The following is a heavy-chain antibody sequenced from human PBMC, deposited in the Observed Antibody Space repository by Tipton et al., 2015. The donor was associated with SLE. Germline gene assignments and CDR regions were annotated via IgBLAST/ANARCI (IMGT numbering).Heavy chain of an antibody. CDR3: ATRDYGDYTKWFDP. D-gene: IGHD4-17*01. CDR2: IYYSGST. Sequence: TLSLTCTVSGGSISSGGYFWSWIRQHPGKGLEWIGYIYYSGSTNYNPSLKSRVTISVDTSKNQFSLKVSSVTAADTAVYYCATRDYGDYTKWFDPWGQGTLVTVSS. V-gene: IGHV4-31*03. CDR1: GGSISSGGYF. J-gene: IGHJ5*02.